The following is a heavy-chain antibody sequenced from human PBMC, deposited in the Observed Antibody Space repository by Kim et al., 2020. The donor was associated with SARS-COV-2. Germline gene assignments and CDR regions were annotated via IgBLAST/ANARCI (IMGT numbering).Heavy chain of an antibody. CDR2: ISSRGITI. J-gene: IGHJ5*02. V-gene: IGHV3-48*03. CDR1: GFTFSSYE. CDR3: ATDGPAHLRFDP. Sequence: GGSLRLSCAASGFTFSSYEMNWVRQAPGKGLEWISYISSRGITISYADSVKGRFTISRDNAKNSLYLQMNSLRVEDMGVYYCATDGPAHLRFDPWGQGTLVTVSS.